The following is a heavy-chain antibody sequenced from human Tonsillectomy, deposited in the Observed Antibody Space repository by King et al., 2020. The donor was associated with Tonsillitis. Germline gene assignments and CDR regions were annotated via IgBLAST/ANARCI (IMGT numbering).Heavy chain of an antibody. CDR3: ARGVDMTTVTSEGPPYAFDI. J-gene: IGHJ3*02. D-gene: IGHD4-11*01. CDR1: GGSFSGYY. Sequence: VQLQQWGAGLLKPSETLSLTCAVYGGSFSGYYWSWIRQPPVKGLEWIGKINHSGSTNYNPSLKSRVSISVDTSKNKISLKLSSVTAADTAVYYCARGVDMTTVTSEGPPYAFDIWGQGTMVTVSS. V-gene: IGHV4-34*01. CDR2: INHSGST.